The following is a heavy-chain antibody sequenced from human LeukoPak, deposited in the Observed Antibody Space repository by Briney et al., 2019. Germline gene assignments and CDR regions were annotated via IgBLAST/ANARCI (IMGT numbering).Heavy chain of an antibody. CDR3: ASGAYYPFDF. Sequence: APVKVSCKGSGYPFSSYGITWVRQAPGQGLEWVGYISAYSGNTQYGQNVQGRVTMTTETSTSTAYMELRNLRSDDTAVYFCASGAYYPFDFWGQGTLVTVSS. CDR1: GYPFSSYG. J-gene: IGHJ4*02. V-gene: IGHV1-18*01. CDR2: ISAYSGNT. D-gene: IGHD1-26*01.